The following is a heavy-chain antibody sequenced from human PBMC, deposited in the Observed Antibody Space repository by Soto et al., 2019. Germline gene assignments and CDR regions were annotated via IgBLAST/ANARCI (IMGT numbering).Heavy chain of an antibody. CDR3: ASNLDLRYFDLRPPDWFDP. D-gene: IGHD3-9*01. CDR1: GFTFSSYW. V-gene: IGHV3-74*01. J-gene: IGHJ5*02. Sequence: PGGSLRLSCAASGFTFSSYWMHWVRQAPGKGLVWVSRINSDGSSTSYADSVKGRFTISRDNAKNSLYLQMNSLRAEDTAVYYCASNLDLRYFDLRPPDWFDPWGQGTLVTVSS. CDR2: INSDGSST.